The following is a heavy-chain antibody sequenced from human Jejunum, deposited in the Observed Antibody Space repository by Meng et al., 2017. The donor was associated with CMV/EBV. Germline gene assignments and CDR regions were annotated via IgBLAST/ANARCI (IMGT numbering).Heavy chain of an antibody. V-gene: IGHV3-23*03. Sequence: SLRLSCAASGFPFNTYAMSWVRQAPGKVLEWVSVIYAGGSSIYYTDSVKGRFTISRDDSKKTLYLQMSSLRVEDTAVYYCAKDQEIWGQGTLVTVSS. J-gene: IGHJ4*02. CDR3: AKDQEI. D-gene: IGHD5-24*01. CDR1: GFPFNTYA. CDR2: IYAGGSSI.